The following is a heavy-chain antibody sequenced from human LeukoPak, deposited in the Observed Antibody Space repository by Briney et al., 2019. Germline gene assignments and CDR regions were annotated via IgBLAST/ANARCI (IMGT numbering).Heavy chain of an antibody. CDR1: GFTFSDYY. CDR3: ARVWGDYGYSPGY. V-gene: IGHV3-11*01. J-gene: IGHJ4*02. Sequence: GGSLRLSCAASGFTFSDYYMSWIRQAPGKGLEWVSYISNSDNTIYYADSVKGRFTISRDNAKNSLYLQMNSLRAEDTAVYYCARVWGDYGYSPGYWGQGTLVTVSS. CDR2: ISNSDNTI. D-gene: IGHD5-18*01.